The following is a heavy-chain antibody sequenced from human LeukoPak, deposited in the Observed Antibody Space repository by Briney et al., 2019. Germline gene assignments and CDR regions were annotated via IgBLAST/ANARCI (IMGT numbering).Heavy chain of an antibody. CDR1: GFTFSSYA. D-gene: IGHD6-13*01. J-gene: IGHJ1*01. V-gene: IGHV3-23*01. CDR2: ISGSGGST. Sequence: PGGSLRLSCAASGFTFSSYAMSWVRQAPGKGLEWVSAISGSGGSTYYADSVKGRFTISRDNSKNTLYLQMNSLRAEDTAVYYCAKDPHQYSSSWYIQHWGQGTLVTVSS. CDR3: AKDPHQYSSSWYIQH.